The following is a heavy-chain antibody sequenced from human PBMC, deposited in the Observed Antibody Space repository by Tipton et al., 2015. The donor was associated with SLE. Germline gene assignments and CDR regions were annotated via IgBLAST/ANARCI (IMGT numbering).Heavy chain of an antibody. Sequence: LRLSCTVSGCSISSYYWSWIRQPAGKGLEWIGRIYTSGSTNYNPSLKSRVTMSVDTSKNQFSLKLSSVTAADTAVYYCARISLTERSAFDIWGQGTMVTVSS. V-gene: IGHV4-4*07. J-gene: IGHJ3*02. CDR3: ARISLTERSAFDI. CDR2: IYTSGST. CDR1: GCSISSYY.